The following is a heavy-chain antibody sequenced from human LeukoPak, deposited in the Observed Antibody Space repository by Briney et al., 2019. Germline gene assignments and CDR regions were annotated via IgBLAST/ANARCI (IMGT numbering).Heavy chain of an antibody. CDR2: IHIGGST. CDR1: GGSISSSAYH. CDR3: ARIRYSYGNFDC. Sequence: PSETLSLTCTVSGGSISSSAYHWGWIRQPPGKGLEWIGSIHIGGSTYYNPSFKSRVTISVDTSKNQFSLKLRSVTAADTAMYYCARIRYSYGNFDCWGQGTLVTVSS. J-gene: IGHJ4*02. V-gene: IGHV4-39*01. D-gene: IGHD5-18*01.